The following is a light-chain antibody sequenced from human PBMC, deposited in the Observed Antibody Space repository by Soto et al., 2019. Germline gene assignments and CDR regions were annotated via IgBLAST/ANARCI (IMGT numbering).Light chain of an antibody. CDR2: DAS. CDR3: SSYASGSTVI. J-gene: IGLJ2*01. V-gene: IGLV2-14*01. CDR1: SSDVGGFND. Sequence: QSALAQPASVSGSPGQSITIYCTGTSSDVGGFNDVPWYQQHPGKAPKLIIYDASNRPSGVSHRFSASKSGNTASLTISGLQAEDEADYYCSSYASGSTVIFGGGTKLTVL.